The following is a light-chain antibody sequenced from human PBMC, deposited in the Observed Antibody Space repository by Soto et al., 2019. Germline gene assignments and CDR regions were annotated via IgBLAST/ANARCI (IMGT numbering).Light chain of an antibody. J-gene: IGLJ1*01. CDR3: SSYAGSNNFV. CDR1: SSDVGGYDY. Sequence: QSVLTQPPSASGSPGQSVTISCTGTSSDVGGYDYVSWYQQHPGKAPKLMIYEVTKRPSGVPDRFSGSKSGSTASLTVSGLQAEDEADYYCSSYAGSNNFVFGTGTKSPS. CDR2: EVT. V-gene: IGLV2-8*01.